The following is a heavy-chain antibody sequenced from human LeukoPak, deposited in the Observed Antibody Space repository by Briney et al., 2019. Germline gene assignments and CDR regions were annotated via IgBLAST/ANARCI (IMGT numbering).Heavy chain of an antibody. CDR2: IYYSGST. V-gene: IGHV4-59*01. D-gene: IGHD3-22*01. CDR1: GGSISSYY. Sequence: SETLSLTCTVSGGSISSYYWNWIRQPPGKGLEWIGYIYYSGSTNYNPSLKSRVTISVDTSKNQFSLKLSSVTAADTAVYYCARGADSSGYYSIFYFDYWGQGTLVTVAS. CDR3: ARGADSSGYYSIFYFDY. J-gene: IGHJ4*02.